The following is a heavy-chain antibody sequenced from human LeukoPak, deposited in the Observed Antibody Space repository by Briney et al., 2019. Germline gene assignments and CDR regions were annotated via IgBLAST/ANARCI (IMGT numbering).Heavy chain of an antibody. CDR2: IYTSGST. Sequence: SETLSLTCTVSGGSISSYYWSWIRQPAGKGLGWIGRIYTSGSTNYNPSLKSRVTMSVDTSKNQFSLKLSSVTAADTAVYYCARGVGYCSGGSCQAPFDYWGQGALVTVSS. CDR3: ARGVGYCSGGSCQAPFDY. CDR1: GGSISSYY. V-gene: IGHV4-4*07. D-gene: IGHD2-15*01. J-gene: IGHJ4*02.